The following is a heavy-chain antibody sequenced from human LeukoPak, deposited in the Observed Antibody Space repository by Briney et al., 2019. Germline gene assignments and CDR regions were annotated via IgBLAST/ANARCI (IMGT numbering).Heavy chain of an antibody. Sequence: PGGSLRLSCAASGFTFSSYSMNWVRQAPGKGLEWVSSISSSSSYIYYADSVKGRFTISRDNSKNTLFLQMNSLRAEDTAVYYCARARPIVTATIPPDYWGQGTLVTVSS. CDR2: ISSSSSYI. D-gene: IGHD1-26*01. CDR1: GFTFSSYS. CDR3: ARARPIVTATIPPDY. V-gene: IGHV3-21*01. J-gene: IGHJ4*02.